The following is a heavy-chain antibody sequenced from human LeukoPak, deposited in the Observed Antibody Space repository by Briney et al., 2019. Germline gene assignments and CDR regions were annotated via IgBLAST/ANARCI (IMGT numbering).Heavy chain of an antibody. CDR1: GYTFTSYD. D-gene: IGHD6-13*01. V-gene: IGHV1-8*01. Sequence: EASVKVSCKVSGYTFTSYDINWVRQATGQGLEWMGWMKPNSGNTGYAQKFQGRVTMTRNTSISTAYMELSSLRSDDTAVYYCARGHSSSGWFDPWGQGTLVTVTS. CDR3: ARGHSSSGWFDP. J-gene: IGHJ5*02. CDR2: MKPNSGNT.